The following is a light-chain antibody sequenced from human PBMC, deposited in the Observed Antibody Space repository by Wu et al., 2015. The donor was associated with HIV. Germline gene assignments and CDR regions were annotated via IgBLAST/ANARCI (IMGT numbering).Light chain of an antibody. Sequence: IQLTQSPSSLSASIGDRVTITCRASQDIATYLAWYQQIPGKAPRVLIYDASTLQTGVSSRFSGSGSVAEFTLSISGLQREDFAIYYCQQLNSFPLTFGHGTRLEIK. J-gene: IGKJ5*01. CDR1: QDIATY. V-gene: IGKV1-9*01. CDR2: DAS. CDR3: QQLNSFPLT.